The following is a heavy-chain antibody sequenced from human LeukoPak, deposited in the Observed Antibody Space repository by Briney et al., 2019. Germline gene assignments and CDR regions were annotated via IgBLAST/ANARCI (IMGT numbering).Heavy chain of an antibody. Sequence: PSETLSLTCAVYGGSFSGYYWSWIRQPPGKGLEWIGEINHSGSTNYNPSLKSRVTISVDTSKNQFSLKLSSVTAADTAVYYCARDRKEGYGSGPFDYWGQGTLATVSS. J-gene: IGHJ4*02. CDR2: INHSGST. V-gene: IGHV4-34*01. D-gene: IGHD3-10*01. CDR3: ARDRKEGYGSGPFDY. CDR1: GGSFSGYY.